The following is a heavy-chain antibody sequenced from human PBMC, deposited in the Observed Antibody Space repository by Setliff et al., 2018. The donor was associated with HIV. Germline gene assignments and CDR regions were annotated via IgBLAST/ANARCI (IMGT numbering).Heavy chain of an antibody. CDR2: IYPGDSDT. CDR3: ARLTEYGSGWVFEC. D-gene: IGHD2-15*01. J-gene: IGHJ4*02. Sequence: GKSLKISCKGSGYSFTSHWIGWVRQMPGKGLEWMGIIYPGDSDTKYNPSFQGQVTISADKSISTAYLQWSSLKASDTAMYYCARLTEYGSGWVFECWGQGTLVTVSS. CDR1: GYSFTSHW. V-gene: IGHV5-51*01.